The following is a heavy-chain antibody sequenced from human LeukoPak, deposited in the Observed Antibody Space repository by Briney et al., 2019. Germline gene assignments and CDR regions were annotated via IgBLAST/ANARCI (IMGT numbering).Heavy chain of an antibody. Sequence: SETLSLTCTVSGGSISSRIYYWGWIRQPPGKGLDWIGNIHYSGNTYSNPSLKSRVTISVDTSKNQFSLKLTSVTAADTAIYYCARRIASAPRYAFDVWGRGTMVTVSS. J-gene: IGHJ3*01. CDR1: GGSISSRIYY. D-gene: IGHD6-13*01. CDR3: ARRIASAPRYAFDV. V-gene: IGHV4-39*01. CDR2: IHYSGNT.